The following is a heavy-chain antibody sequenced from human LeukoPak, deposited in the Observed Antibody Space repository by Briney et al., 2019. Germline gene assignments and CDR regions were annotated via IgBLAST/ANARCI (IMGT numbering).Heavy chain of an antibody. V-gene: IGHV3-23*01. D-gene: IGHD3-22*01. Sequence: GGTLRLSCAASGFTFSSYGMSWVRQAPGKGLEWVSAISGSGGSTYYADSVKGRFTISRDNSKSTLYLQMNSLRAEDTAVYYCAKDLPPSRYDSSGYFDYWGQGTLVTVSS. CDR1: GFTFSSYG. CDR3: AKDLPPSRYDSSGYFDY. J-gene: IGHJ4*02. CDR2: ISGSGGST.